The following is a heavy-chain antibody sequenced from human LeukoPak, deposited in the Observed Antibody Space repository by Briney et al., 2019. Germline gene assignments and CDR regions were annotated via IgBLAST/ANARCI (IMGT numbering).Heavy chain of an antibody. CDR3: ARWVDYDILTGYYLVINAFDI. CDR1: GFTFSSYW. Sequence: GGSLRLSCAASGFTFSSYWMSWVRQAPGKGLEWVANIKQDGSEKYYVDSVKGRFTISRDNAKNSLYLQMNSLGAEDTAVYYCARWVDYDILTGYYLVINAFDIWGQGTMVTVSS. D-gene: IGHD3-9*01. J-gene: IGHJ3*02. V-gene: IGHV3-7*01. CDR2: IKQDGSEK.